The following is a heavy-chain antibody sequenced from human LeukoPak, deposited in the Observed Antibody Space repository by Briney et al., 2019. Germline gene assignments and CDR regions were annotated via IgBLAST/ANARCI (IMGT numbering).Heavy chain of an antibody. Sequence: SETLSLTCTVSSGSIFSSNWWSWVRQPPGQGLEWIGQIFYSGSTSYSPSLKSRVTISMDKSKNQISLRLTSVTAADTAVYYCARSPTKRVPEDYWGQGTLVTVSS. V-gene: IGHV4-4*02. CDR3: ARSPTKRVPEDY. CDR2: IFYSGST. D-gene: IGHD2-2*01. J-gene: IGHJ4*02. CDR1: SGSIFSSNW.